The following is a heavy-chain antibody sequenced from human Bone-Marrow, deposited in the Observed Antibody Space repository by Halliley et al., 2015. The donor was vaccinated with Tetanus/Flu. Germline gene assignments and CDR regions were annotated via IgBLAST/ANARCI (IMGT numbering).Heavy chain of an antibody. J-gene: IGHJ4*02. Sequence: DGSSYYADSVKGRFTISRDNSKNTVFLQMNSLRAEDTAVYYCAKDPVMAVAGSLSYFDNWGQGTLVTVSS. CDR2: DGSS. D-gene: IGHD6-19*01. CDR3: AKDPVMAVAGSLSYFDN. V-gene: IGHV3-23*01.